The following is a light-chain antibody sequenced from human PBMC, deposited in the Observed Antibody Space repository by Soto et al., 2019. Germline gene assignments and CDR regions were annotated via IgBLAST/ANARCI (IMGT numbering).Light chain of an antibody. J-gene: IGKJ3*01. CDR3: QQSYSSPT. V-gene: IGKV1-39*01. Sequence: DLQMTQSPSSLSASVGDRVTIACRASESIRDMLNWYQQKPGKAPMLLLSSASILQSGVPSRFSGSGSGTDFSLTISGLQPEDFATYFCQQSYSSPTFGPGTKVDLK. CDR2: SAS. CDR1: ESIRDM.